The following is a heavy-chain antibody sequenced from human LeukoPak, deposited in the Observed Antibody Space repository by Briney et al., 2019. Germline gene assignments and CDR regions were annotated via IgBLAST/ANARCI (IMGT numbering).Heavy chain of an antibody. CDR1: GYSFTSYW. CDR2: IYPGDSDT. Sequence: GESLKISXKGSGYSFTSYWIGWVRQMPGKGQEWMGIIYPGDSDTRYSPSFQGQVTISAGKSISTAYLQWSSLKASDTAMYYCARQVTMVRGVIIPLHYFDYWGQGTLVTVSS. V-gene: IGHV5-51*01. CDR3: ARQVTMVRGVIIPLHYFDY. J-gene: IGHJ4*02. D-gene: IGHD3-10*01.